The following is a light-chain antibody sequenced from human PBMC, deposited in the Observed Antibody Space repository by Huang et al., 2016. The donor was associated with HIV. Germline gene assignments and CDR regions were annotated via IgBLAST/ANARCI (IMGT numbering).Light chain of an antibody. Sequence: IVLTQSPGTLSLSPGARATLSCRASQSISSSFLAWFQQKPGKAPRLPIYRASSRAAGIPDRCGGSGSGTDFTLTINRLEPEDSAVYYCHQYGSSPPNTFGQGTKLEIK. CDR2: RAS. J-gene: IGKJ2*01. V-gene: IGKV3-20*01. CDR3: HQYGSSPPNT. CDR1: QSISSSF.